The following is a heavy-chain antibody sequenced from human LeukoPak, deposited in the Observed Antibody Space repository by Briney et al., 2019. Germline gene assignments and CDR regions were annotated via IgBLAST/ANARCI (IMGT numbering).Heavy chain of an antibody. D-gene: IGHD1-1*01. CDR1: GFTFSGPA. CDR3: TRYNVGFES. V-gene: IGHV3-73*01. Sequence: GGSLRLSCAASGFTFSGPAMHWVRQASGKGLEWVGRIRSKTNSYATSYAASVRGRFALSRDDTAYLQMNSLKTEDTAVYYCTRYNVGFESWGQGTLVTVSS. J-gene: IGHJ4*02. CDR2: IRSKTNSYAT.